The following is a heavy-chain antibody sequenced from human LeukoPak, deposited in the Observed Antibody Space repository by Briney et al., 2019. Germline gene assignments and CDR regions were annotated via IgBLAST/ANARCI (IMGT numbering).Heavy chain of an antibody. J-gene: IGHJ4*02. CDR3: ARDRPYYYDSSGSDY. D-gene: IGHD3-22*01. Sequence: GGSLRLSCAASGFTVSSNYMSWVRQAPGKGLEWVSAIYSGGSTYYADSVKGRFTISRDNSKNTLYLQMNSLRAEDTAVYYCARDRPYYYDSSGSDYWGQGTLVTVSS. V-gene: IGHV3-53*01. CDR2: IYSGGST. CDR1: GFTVSSNY.